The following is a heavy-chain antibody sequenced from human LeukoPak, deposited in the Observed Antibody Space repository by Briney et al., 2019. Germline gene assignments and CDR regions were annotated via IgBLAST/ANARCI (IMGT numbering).Heavy chain of an antibody. CDR1: GDSVSSNSAA. D-gene: IGHD3-22*01. V-gene: IGHV6-1*01. CDR3: AREGGTKHSGRARWYYYDSRDADGAFDI. CDR2: TYYRSKWYN. Sequence: PSQTLSLTCAISGDSVSSNSAAWNWIRQSPSRGLEWLGRTYYRSKWYNDYAVSVKSRITINPDTSKNQFSLQLNSVTPEDTAVYYCAREGGTKHSGRARWYYYDSRDADGAFDIWGQGTMVTVSS. J-gene: IGHJ3*02.